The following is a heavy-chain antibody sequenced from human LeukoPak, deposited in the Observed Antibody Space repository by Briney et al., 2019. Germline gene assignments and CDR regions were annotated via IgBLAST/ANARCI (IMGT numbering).Heavy chain of an antibody. CDR2: ISDSGGRT. CDR3: AKDSYDDSI. D-gene: IGHD5-18*01. Sequence: GGTLRLSCAASGFTFSSYGMTWVRQAPGKGLEWVSAISDSGGRTFYADSVKGRFTISRDNSKNTLYLQINSLRAGDTAVYYCAKDSYDDSIWGQGTLVTVSS. V-gene: IGHV3-23*01. J-gene: IGHJ1*01. CDR1: GFTFSSYG.